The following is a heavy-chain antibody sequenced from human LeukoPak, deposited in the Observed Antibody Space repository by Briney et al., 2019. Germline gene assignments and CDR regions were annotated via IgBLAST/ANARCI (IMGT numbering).Heavy chain of an antibody. D-gene: IGHD3-3*01. CDR1: GGSFSGYY. V-gene: IGHV4-34*01. J-gene: IGHJ3*02. Sequence: SETLSLTCAVYGGSFSGYYWSWIRQPPGKGLEWIGEINHSGSTNYNPSLKSRVTISVDTSKNQFSLKLSSVTAADTAVYYCARHLTYYDFWSGYYGNDAFDIWGQGTMVTVSS. CDR3: ARHLTYYDFWSGYYGNDAFDI. CDR2: INHSGST.